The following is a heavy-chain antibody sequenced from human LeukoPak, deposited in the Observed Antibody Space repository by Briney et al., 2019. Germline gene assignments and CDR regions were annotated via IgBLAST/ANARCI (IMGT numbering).Heavy chain of an antibody. D-gene: IGHD6-13*01. CDR1: GFTFSSYA. J-gene: IGHJ4*02. CDR2: ISYDGSNK. CDR3: AREKSFFLAAGTPFDY. V-gene: IGHV3-30-3*01. Sequence: GGSLRLSCAASGFTFSSYAMHWVRQAPGKGLEWVAVISYDGSNKYYADSVKGRFTISRDNSKNTLYLQMNSLRAEDTAVYYCAREKSFFLAAGTPFDYWGQGTLVTVSS.